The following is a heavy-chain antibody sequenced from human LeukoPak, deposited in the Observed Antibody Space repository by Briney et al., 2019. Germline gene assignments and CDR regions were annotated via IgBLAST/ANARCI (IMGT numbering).Heavy chain of an antibody. V-gene: IGHV1-46*01. CDR1: GYTFTSYD. Sequence: ASVKVSCKASGYTFTSYDIHWVRQAPGQGLEWMGKINPSGGSTSYAQKFQGRVTMTRDMSTSTVYMELSSLRSEDTAVYYCARVYKSGYYAPFDYWGQGTLVTVSS. J-gene: IGHJ4*02. CDR2: INPSGGST. D-gene: IGHD3-22*01. CDR3: ARVYKSGYYAPFDY.